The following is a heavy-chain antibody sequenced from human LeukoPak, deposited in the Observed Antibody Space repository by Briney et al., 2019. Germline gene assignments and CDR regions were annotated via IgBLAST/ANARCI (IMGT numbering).Heavy chain of an antibody. CDR1: GGSISSGGYY. Sequence: TLSLTCTVSGGSISSGGYYWSWIRQHPGKGLEWIGYIYYSGSTYYNPSLKSRVTISVDTSKNQFSLKLSSVTAADTAVYYCASAPDPGYCSGGSCYLGGYNWFDPWGQGTLVTVSS. D-gene: IGHD2-15*01. CDR3: ASAPDPGYCSGGSCYLGGYNWFDP. CDR2: IYYSGST. V-gene: IGHV4-31*03. J-gene: IGHJ5*02.